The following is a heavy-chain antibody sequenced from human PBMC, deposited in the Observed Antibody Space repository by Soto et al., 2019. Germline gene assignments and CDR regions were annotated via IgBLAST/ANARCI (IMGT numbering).Heavy chain of an antibody. CDR2: IYHSGST. Sequence: SETLSLTCAVSGYSISSGYYWGWIRQPPGNGLEWIGSIYHSGSTYYNPSLKSRVTISVDTSKNQFSLKLSSVTAADTAVYYCARDKRFLEWLPAVDGMDVWGKGTTVTV. CDR3: ARDKRFLEWLPAVDGMDV. V-gene: IGHV4-38-2*02. J-gene: IGHJ6*04. CDR1: GYSISSGYY. D-gene: IGHD3-3*01.